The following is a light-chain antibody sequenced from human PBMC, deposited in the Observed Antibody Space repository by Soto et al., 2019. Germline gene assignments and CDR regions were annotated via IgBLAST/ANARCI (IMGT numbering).Light chain of an antibody. J-gene: IGKJ1*01. CDR2: KAS. CDR3: QQYWA. V-gene: IGKV1-5*03. CDR1: QSISSW. Sequence: DIQMTQSPSTLSASVGDGVTITCRASQSISSWLAWYQQKPGKAPKLLIYKASSLESGVPSRFSGSGSGTEFTLTISSLQPDDFATYYCQQYWAXGQGTNVDIK.